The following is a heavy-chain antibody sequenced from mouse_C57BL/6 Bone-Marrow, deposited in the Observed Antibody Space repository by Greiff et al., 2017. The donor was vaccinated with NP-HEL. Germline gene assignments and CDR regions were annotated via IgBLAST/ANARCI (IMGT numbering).Heavy chain of an antibody. D-gene: IGHD2-2*01. CDR2: IDPENGDT. Sequence: VQLQQSGAELVRPGASVKLSCTASGFNFKDDYMHWVKQRPEQGLEWIGWIDPENGDTEYASKFQGKATITADTSSNTAYLQLSSLTSEDTAVYYCTNGIYYGYDGFAYWGQGTLVTVSA. J-gene: IGHJ3*01. CDR3: TNGIYYGYDGFAY. CDR1: GFNFKDDY. V-gene: IGHV14-4*01.